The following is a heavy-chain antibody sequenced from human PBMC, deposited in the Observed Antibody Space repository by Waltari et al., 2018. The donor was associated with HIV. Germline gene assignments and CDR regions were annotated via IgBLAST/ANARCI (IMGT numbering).Heavy chain of an antibody. J-gene: IGHJ3*02. CDR2: INHSGKT. D-gene: IGHD2-21*01. CDR3: ARRRWRTTMVFVVKGGVFDT. Sequence: QVQLQQWGAGLVKPAETLSLNCAVYGGSLNNFFLNFVRQSPGQGFEWIGEINHSGKTDYNPSLKGRVSLSIDPSKKQFYLELTSMTVADTAIYYCARRRWRTTMVFVVKGGVFDTWGQGTEVTVSS. V-gene: IGHV4-34*02. CDR1: GGSLNNFF.